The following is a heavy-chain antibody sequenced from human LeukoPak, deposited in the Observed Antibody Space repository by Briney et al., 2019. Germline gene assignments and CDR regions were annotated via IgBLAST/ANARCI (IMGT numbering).Heavy chain of an antibody. J-gene: IGHJ4*02. D-gene: IGHD3/OR15-3a*01. CDR1: GVSINSHY. CDR3: ARLGTGTGYPLDY. V-gene: IGHV4-59*08. Sequence: SETLSLTCTVSGVSINSHYWSWIRQSPGKGLEWIAYGHYSGTTNYNPSLKSRVTISLDTSKNRFSLKLTSVSAADTAMYYCARLGTGTGYPLDYWGLGTLVTVSS. CDR2: GHYSGTT.